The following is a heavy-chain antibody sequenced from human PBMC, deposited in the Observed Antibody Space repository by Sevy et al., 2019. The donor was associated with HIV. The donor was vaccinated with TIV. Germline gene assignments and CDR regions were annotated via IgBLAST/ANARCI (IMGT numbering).Heavy chain of an antibody. Sequence: SETLSLTCTVSGGSITSLYWNWIRQPPGKGLEWIANIYYNGHINYNPSLQSRVPLSLDTSKNQSSLRLSSVTAADTAMYYCAGENAWGRGYSWGQGTLVTVSS. D-gene: IGHD1-26*01. CDR3: AGENAWGRGYS. V-gene: IGHV4-59*08. CDR1: GGSITSLY. J-gene: IGHJ4*02. CDR2: IYYNGHI.